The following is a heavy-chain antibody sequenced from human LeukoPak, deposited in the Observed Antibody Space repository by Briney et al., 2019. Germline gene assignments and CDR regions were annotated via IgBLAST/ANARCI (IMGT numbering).Heavy chain of an antibody. Sequence: GGSLRLSCAASGFTFGDYGMSWVRQAPAKGLEWVSVIHKNAITSYADTVKGRFTISRDNSKNTLYLQMNNLRVDDTAVYYCARSLRVRGVPDYMDVWGKGTTVTVYS. CDR2: IHKNAIT. J-gene: IGHJ6*03. CDR3: ARSLRVRGVPDYMDV. V-gene: IGHV3-53*01. CDR1: GFTFGDYG. D-gene: IGHD3-10*01.